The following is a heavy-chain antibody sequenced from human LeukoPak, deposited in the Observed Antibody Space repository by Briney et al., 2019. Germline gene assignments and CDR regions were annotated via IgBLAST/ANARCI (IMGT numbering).Heavy chain of an antibody. Sequence: SGGSLRLSCGASGFTFDDYWMSWVRQAPGKGLQWIGFIRSSGTTQYAASVKGRFTISRDDSKSIAYLQMNSLKTEDTAVYYCTRDRFYVWFDPWGQGTLVTVSS. J-gene: IGHJ5*02. D-gene: IGHD3-16*01. V-gene: IGHV3-49*04. CDR2: IRSSGTT. CDR3: TRDRFYVWFDP. CDR1: GFTFDDYW.